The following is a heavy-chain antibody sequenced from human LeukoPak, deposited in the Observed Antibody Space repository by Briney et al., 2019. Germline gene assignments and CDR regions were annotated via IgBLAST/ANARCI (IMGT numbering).Heavy chain of an antibody. Sequence: PSGTLSLTCTVPGGSISSHYWSWVRQPPGKGLEWIGYVLDNVRTKDNPSLNSRFTLSADTSKNQSSLRLTSVTAADTAVYYCATIKRGNIFGFFDFWGQRILVTVSS. CDR3: ATIKRGNIFGFFDF. J-gene: IGHJ4*02. CDR2: VLDNVRT. D-gene: IGHD5-18*01. V-gene: IGHV4-59*11. CDR1: GGSISSHY.